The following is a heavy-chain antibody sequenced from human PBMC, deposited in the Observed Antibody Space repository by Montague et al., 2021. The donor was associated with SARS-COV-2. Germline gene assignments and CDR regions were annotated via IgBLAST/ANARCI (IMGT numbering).Heavy chain of an antibody. V-gene: IGHV4-59*01. D-gene: IGHD3-3*01. Sequence: SETLSLTCTVSGGSISNYYWSWIRQSPGKGLEWLAYMYYSGSTKYNPSLKSRATISVDTPKNQFSLTLSSMTAADTAVYYCARARGDTIFGVIGAYYGMDIWGQGTTVTVS. J-gene: IGHJ6*02. CDR2: MYYSGST. CDR1: GGSISNYY. CDR3: ARARGDTIFGVIGAYYGMDI.